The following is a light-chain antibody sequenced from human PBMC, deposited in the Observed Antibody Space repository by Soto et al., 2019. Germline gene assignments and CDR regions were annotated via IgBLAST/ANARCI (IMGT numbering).Light chain of an antibody. Sequence: IVMTQSPLSLPVTPGEPASISCRSSQSLLHSNGKNYLDWYLQKPGQSPRLLIYLGSNRASGVPDRFRGSRSGTDFTLTISRVEAEDVGVYYCMQALDTRTFGQGTKVEIK. J-gene: IGKJ1*01. CDR1: QSLLHSNGKNY. V-gene: IGKV2-28*01. CDR3: MQALDTRT. CDR2: LGS.